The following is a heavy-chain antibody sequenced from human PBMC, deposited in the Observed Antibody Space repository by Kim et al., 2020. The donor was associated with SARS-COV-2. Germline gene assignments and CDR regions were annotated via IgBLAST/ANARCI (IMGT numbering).Heavy chain of an antibody. CDR2: IYYSGST. D-gene: IGHD6-13*01. CDR3: ARDPGYSSSWYGPYYYYGMDV. V-gene: IGHV4-59*11. Sequence: SETLSLTCTVSGGSISSHYWSWIRQPPGKGLEWIGYIYYSGSTNYNPSLKSRVTITVDTSKNQFSLKLSSVTAADTAVYYCARDPGYSSSWYGPYYYYGMDVWGQGTTVTVSS. J-gene: IGHJ6*02. CDR1: GGSISSHY.